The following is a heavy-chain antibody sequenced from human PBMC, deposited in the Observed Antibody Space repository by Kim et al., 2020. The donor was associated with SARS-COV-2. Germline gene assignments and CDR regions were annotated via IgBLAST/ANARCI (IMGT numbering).Heavy chain of an antibody. V-gene: IGHV3-74*01. CDR1: GFTFSSSW. D-gene: IGHD2-15*01. CDR2: TNSDGSDI. Sequence: GGSLRLSCAASGFTFSSSWMNWVRQAPGKGLVWVARTNSDGSDISYADSVKGRFTISRDNAKNTLYLQMNSLRAEDTAVYYCARGGGLDYWGQGTLVTVSS. CDR3: ARGGGLDY. J-gene: IGHJ4*02.